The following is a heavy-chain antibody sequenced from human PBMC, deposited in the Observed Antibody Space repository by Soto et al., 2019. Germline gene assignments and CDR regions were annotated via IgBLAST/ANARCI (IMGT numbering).Heavy chain of an antibody. V-gene: IGHV1-58*02. CDR1: GFDFRNFG. J-gene: IGHJ6*02. Sequence: MQLVQSGPEVKKPGTSLRVSCEASGFDFRNFGIQWVRQVQGQGLEWMGWIVVANGRTNYAPKFQGRFSISRDMFNSTIKMELKSGRSQGAASYYCLRDCSEIGNRWPAWGQGTTVTVSS. CDR3: LRDCSEIGNRWPA. D-gene: IGHD3-10*02. CDR2: IVVANGRT.